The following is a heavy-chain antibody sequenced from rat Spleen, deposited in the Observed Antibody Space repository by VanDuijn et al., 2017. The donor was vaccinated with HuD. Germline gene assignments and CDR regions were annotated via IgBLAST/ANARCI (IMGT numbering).Heavy chain of an antibody. Sequence: EVQLVESGGGLMQPGGSMKLSCTTSGFTFSNYYMAWVRQAPTKGLEWVASSSFDGANAYYRDSVKGRFTISRDNAKGTLYLQMDSLRSEDTATYYCTRGDWYFDFWGPGTMVTVSS. CDR1: GFTFSNYY. CDR2: SSFDGANA. V-gene: IGHV5-25*01. J-gene: IGHJ1*01. CDR3: TRGDWYFDF.